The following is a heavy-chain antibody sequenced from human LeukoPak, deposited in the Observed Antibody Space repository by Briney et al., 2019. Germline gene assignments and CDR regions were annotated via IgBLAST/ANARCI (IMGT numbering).Heavy chain of an antibody. J-gene: IGHJ4*02. Sequence: PSETLSLTCAVYGGSFSGYYWSWIRQPPGKGLEWIGEINHSGSTNYNPSLKRRVTISVDTSKNQFSLKLSSVTAADTAVYYCARGPKRFLEWLSQYYFDYWGQGTLVTVSS. CDR3: ARGPKRFLEWLSQYYFDY. D-gene: IGHD3-3*01. V-gene: IGHV4-34*01. CDR2: INHSGST. CDR1: GGSFSGYY.